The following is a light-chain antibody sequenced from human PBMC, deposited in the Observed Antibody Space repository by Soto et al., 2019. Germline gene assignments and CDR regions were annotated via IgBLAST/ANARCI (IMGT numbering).Light chain of an antibody. Sequence: EIVLTQSPGTLSLSPGERATLSCRASQGVTSSYLAWYQQKPGPAPRLLIYGASIRATGIPDMFSSSGSGTDFTLTISRLEPEDFAVYYCQQYDSSPLTFGGGTKVEIK. CDR2: GAS. CDR1: QGVTSSY. V-gene: IGKV3-20*01. CDR3: QQYDSSPLT. J-gene: IGKJ4*01.